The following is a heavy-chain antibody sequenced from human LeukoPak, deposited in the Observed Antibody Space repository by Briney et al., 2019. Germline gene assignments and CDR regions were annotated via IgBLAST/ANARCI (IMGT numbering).Heavy chain of an antibody. CDR2: LSGSGITT. Sequence: GGSLRLSFAASGFTFSNSAMSWVRQAPGKGLEWVSTLSGSGITTYYADSVKGRFTISRDNSKNTLYLQMNSLRAEDTAVYYCAKGIYSSGWSYFDYWGHGTLVTVSS. D-gene: IGHD6-19*01. J-gene: IGHJ4*01. V-gene: IGHV3-23*01. CDR1: GFTFSNSA. CDR3: AKGIYSSGWSYFDY.